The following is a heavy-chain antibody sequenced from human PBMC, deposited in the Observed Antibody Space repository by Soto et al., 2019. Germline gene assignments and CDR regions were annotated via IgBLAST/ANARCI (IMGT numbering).Heavy chain of an antibody. Sequence: EVQLLESGGGLVQPGGSLNPSCAASGFTFSSNAMSWARQPPGKGLEWVSAISGSGGSTYYADSVKGRFTISRDNSKNTLYLQMNSLRAEDTAVYYCAKGVLRYFDWLLGYWGQGTLVTVSS. CDR3: AKGVLRYFDWLLGY. J-gene: IGHJ4*02. CDR1: GFTFSSNA. V-gene: IGHV3-23*01. D-gene: IGHD3-9*01. CDR2: ISGSGGST.